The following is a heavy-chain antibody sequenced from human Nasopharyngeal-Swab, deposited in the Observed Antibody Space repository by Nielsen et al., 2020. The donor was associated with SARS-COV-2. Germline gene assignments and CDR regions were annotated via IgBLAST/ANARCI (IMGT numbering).Heavy chain of an antibody. CDR3: ARDQGYCSSTSCYEFDY. V-gene: IGHV3-21*01. CDR2: ISSSSSYI. Sequence: GGSLRFSCAASGFTFSSYSMNWVRQAPGKGLEWVSSISSSSSYIYYADSVKGRFTISRDNAKNSLYLQMNSLRAEDTAVYYCARDQGYCSSTSCYEFDYWGQGTLVTVSS. CDR1: GFTFSSYS. J-gene: IGHJ4*02. D-gene: IGHD2-2*01.